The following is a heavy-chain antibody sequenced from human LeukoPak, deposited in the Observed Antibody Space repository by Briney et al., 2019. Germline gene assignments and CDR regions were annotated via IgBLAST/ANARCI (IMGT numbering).Heavy chain of an antibody. J-gene: IGHJ5*02. CDR2: TVSRGTT. CDR3: AKCSTSAYTTGWCNWIDP. CDR1: GFTFTSDA. Sequence: GGSLRLSCVASGFTFTSDAMNWVRQAPGKGLEWVSSTVSRGTTQYSDSVKGRFTVSRDTSKNTLYLQMNSLRADDTAVYYCAKCSTSAYTTGWCNWIDPWGQGTLVTVSS. D-gene: IGHD6-19*01. V-gene: IGHV3-23*01.